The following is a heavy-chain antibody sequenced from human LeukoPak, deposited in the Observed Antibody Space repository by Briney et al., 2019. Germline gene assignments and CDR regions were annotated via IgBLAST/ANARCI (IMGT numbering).Heavy chain of an antibody. V-gene: IGHV1-69*06. Sequence: SVKVSCKASGGTFSSYAISWVRQAPGQGLEWMGGVIPIFGTANYAQKFQGRVTITADKSTSTAYMELSSLRSEDTAVYYCAGIKGYYGAGTFDYWGQGPLVTVPS. CDR3: AGIKGYYGAGTFDY. J-gene: IGHJ4*02. CDR2: VIPIFGTA. D-gene: IGHD3-10*01. CDR1: GGTFSSYA.